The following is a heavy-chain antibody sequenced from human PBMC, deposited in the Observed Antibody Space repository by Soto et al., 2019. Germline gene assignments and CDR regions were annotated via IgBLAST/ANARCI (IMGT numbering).Heavy chain of an antibody. CDR2: MSGSSSTT. Sequence: GGSLRLSCATSGLTFINYAISCFRHSPGGGLEWVSSMSGSSSTTYYADSVRGRFTISRDRSKNTLYLQMSSLRAEDTALYYCAKNQERELPRVIDFWGQGTLVTVSS. CDR3: AKNQERELPRVIDF. D-gene: IGHD1-7*01. CDR1: GLTFINYA. J-gene: IGHJ4*02. V-gene: IGHV3-23*01.